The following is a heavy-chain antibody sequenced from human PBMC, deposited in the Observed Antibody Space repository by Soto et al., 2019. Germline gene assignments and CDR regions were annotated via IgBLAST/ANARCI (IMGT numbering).Heavy chain of an antibody. D-gene: IGHD4-4*01. CDR2: VHPNSGGT. V-gene: IGHV1-2*02. CDR1: GCTFSVYR. CDR3: AKELQRGMDV. J-gene: IGHJ6*02. Sequence: GASVKVSCKASGCTFSVYRMHWVRQAPGQGLEWMGWVHPNSGGTNYAQSFEGRVTMTRDTSINTAYMELSRLTSDDTAVYYCAKELQRGMDVWGQGTTVTVSS.